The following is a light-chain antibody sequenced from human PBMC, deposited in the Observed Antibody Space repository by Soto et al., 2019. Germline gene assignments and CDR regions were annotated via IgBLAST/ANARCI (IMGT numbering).Light chain of an antibody. J-gene: IGKJ2*01. CDR1: QTISTY. Sequence: IQVSHSPASLSASEGDRVSIPCRASQTISTYLNWYQQKPGKAPRLLIYDASSLLSGVPSRFSGSGSGTDFTLTIASLQPEDFSTYYCQQSDSTPYTFGQGTKVDIK. CDR3: QQSDSTPYT. CDR2: DAS. V-gene: IGKV1-39*01.